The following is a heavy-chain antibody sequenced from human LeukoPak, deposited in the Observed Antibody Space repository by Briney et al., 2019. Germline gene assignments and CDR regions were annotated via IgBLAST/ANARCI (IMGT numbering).Heavy chain of an antibody. CDR2: ISGSGGST. J-gene: IGHJ4*02. CDR1: GFTFSSYA. V-gene: IGHV3-23*01. Sequence: GESLKISCAASGFTFSSYAMSWVRQAPGKGLEWVSAISGSGGSTYYADSAKGRFTISRDNSKNTLYLQMNSLRAEDTAVYYCAKDQKWELLPFDYWGQGTLVTVSS. D-gene: IGHD1-26*01. CDR3: AKDQKWELLPFDY.